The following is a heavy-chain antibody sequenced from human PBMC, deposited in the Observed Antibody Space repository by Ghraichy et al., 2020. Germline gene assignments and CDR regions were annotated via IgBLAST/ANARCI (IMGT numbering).Heavy chain of an antibody. CDR1: GFTFSSYS. V-gene: IGHV3-21*01. J-gene: IGHJ6*02. Sequence: GGSLRLSCAASGFTFSSYSMNWVRQAPGKGLEWVSSISSSSSYIYYADSVKGRFTISRDNAKNSLYLQMNSLRAEDTAVYYCARDPEDTAMANYGMDVWGQGTTVTVSS. CDR2: ISSSSSYI. D-gene: IGHD5-18*01. CDR3: ARDPEDTAMANYGMDV.